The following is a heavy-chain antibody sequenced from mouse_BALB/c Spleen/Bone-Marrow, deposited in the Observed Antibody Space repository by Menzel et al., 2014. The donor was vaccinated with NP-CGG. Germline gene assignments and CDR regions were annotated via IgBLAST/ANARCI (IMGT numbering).Heavy chain of an antibody. Sequence: VQLKESGPSLVKPSQTLSLTCSVTGDSITTDYWNWIRKFPGDKLEYLGYISYSGITYYNPSLKSRISITRDTSKNQYYLQLNSVTTEDTATYYCARTYYYGSSPFKDWGQGTLVTVSA. CDR1: GDSITTDY. CDR2: ISYSGIT. D-gene: IGHD1-1*01. CDR3: ARTYYYGSSPFKD. J-gene: IGHJ3*01. V-gene: IGHV3-8*02.